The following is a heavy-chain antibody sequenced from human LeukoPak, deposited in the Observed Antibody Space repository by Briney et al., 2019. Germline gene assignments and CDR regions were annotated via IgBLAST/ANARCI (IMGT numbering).Heavy chain of an antibody. CDR3: ARLNSSSWPPYFDY. V-gene: IGHV4-59*01. D-gene: IGHD6-13*01. CDR1: GGSISSYY. Sequence: SETLSLTCTVSGGSISSYYWSWIRQPPGKGLEWIGYIYYSGSTNYNPSLKSRVTISVDTSKNQFSLKLSSVTAADTAVYYCARLNSSSWPPYFDYWGQGTLVTVSS. CDR2: IYYSGST. J-gene: IGHJ4*02.